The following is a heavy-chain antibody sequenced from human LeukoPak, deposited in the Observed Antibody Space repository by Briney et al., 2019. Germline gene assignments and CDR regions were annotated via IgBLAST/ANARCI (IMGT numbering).Heavy chain of an antibody. CDR1: GGSISSYY. CDR2: SGRT. J-gene: IGHJ4*02. CDR3: ARDGEGDIVVVPAAYDY. D-gene: IGHD2-2*01. Sequence: SETLPLTCTVSGGSISSYYWNWIRQPPGKGLEWIGYSGRTNYNPSLKSRVTISVDTSKNRFSLKLSSVTAADTAVYYCARDGEGDIVVVPAAYDYWGQGTLVTVSS. V-gene: IGHV4-59*12.